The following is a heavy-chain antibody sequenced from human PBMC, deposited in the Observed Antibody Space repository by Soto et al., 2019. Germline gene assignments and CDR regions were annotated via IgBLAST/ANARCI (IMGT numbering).Heavy chain of an antibody. D-gene: IGHD4-4*01. J-gene: IGHJ6*02. V-gene: IGHV1-69*01. CDR2: IIPIFGTA. CDR1: GGTFSSYA. CDR3: AGGTVGYSNVGYYYYGMDV. Sequence: QVQLVQSGAEVKKPGSSVKVSCKASGGTFSSYAIIWVRQAPGQGLEWLGGIIPIFGTANYAQKFQGRVTITADESTSTAYMELSSLRSEDTAVYYWAGGTVGYSNVGYYYYGMDVWGQGPTVTVSS.